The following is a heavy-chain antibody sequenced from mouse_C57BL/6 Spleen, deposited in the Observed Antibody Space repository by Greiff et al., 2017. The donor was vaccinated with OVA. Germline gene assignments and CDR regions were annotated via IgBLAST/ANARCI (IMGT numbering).Heavy chain of an antibody. V-gene: IGHV5-17*01. CDR3: TKESNSNYFDY. Sequence: EVQLVESGGGLVKPGGSLKLSCAASGFTFSDYGMHWVRQAPEKGLEWVAYISSGSSTIYYADTVKGRFTITRDNAKNTLFPQMTSLRSGDTAMYYGTKESNSNYFDYWGQGTTLTVSS. CDR2: ISSGSSTI. J-gene: IGHJ2*01. D-gene: IGHD4-1*01. CDR1: GFTFSDYG.